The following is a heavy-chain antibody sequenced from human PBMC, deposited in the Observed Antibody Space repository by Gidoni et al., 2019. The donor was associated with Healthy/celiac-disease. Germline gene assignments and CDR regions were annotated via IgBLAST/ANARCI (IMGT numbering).Heavy chain of an antibody. Sequence: QVQLQESGPGLVKPSETLSLTCAVSGYFISSGYYWGWIRQPPGKGLEWIGSIYHSGSTYYNPSLKSRVTISVDTSKNQFSLKLSSVTAADTAVYYCARGVTMIVVAPGYWGQGTLVTVSS. V-gene: IGHV4-38-2*01. CDR1: GYFISSGYY. D-gene: IGHD3-22*01. CDR3: ARGVTMIVVAPGY. CDR2: IYHSGST. J-gene: IGHJ4*02.